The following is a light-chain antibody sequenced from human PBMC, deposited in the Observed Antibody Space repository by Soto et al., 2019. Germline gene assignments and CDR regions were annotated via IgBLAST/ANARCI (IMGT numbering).Light chain of an antibody. CDR1: QSVSSSY. CDR2: GAS. Sequence: EIVLTQSPGTLSLSPGERATLSCRASQSVSSSYLAWYQQKPGQAPRILIYGASSRATGIPDRFSGSGSGTDITLTISRLVPEDFALYYCQQYGSSPPYTFGQGTKLEIK. CDR3: QQYGSSPPYT. J-gene: IGKJ2*01. V-gene: IGKV3-20*01.